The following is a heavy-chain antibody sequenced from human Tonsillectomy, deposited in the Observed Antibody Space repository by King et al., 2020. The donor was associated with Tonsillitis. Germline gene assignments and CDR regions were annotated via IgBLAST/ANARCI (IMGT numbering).Heavy chain of an antibody. D-gene: IGHD2-2*01. Sequence: VQLVESGGGLVQPGRSLRLSCAASGFTFDDYAMHWVRQAPGKGLEWVSGISWNSGNIGYADSVKGRFTISRDNAKNSLYRQMNSLRAEDTALYYCVKGYCSSTSCSAEYFQHWGQGTLVTVSS. CDR1: GFTFDDYA. V-gene: IGHV3-9*01. CDR2: ISWNSGNI. J-gene: IGHJ1*01. CDR3: VKGYCSSTSCSAEYFQH.